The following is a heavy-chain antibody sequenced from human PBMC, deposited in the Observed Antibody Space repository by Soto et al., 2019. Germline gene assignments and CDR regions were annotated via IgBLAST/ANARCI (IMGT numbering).Heavy chain of an antibody. Sequence: SQTLSLTCAISGDSVSSNTAAWNWIRQSPSRGLEWLGRTYYRSKWYNDYAVPVKSRITISPDTSKNQFSLQLNSVTPEDTAVYYCAREFHHYDEGSDYRLEYFHHWGPGTQVTVSS. CDR2: TYYRSKWYN. J-gene: IGHJ1*01. V-gene: IGHV6-1*01. D-gene: IGHD3-22*01. CDR3: AREFHHYDEGSDYRLEYFHH. CDR1: GDSVSSNTAA.